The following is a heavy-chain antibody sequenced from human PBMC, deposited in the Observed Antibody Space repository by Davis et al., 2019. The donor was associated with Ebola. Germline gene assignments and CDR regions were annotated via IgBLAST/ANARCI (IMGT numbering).Heavy chain of an antibody. CDR1: GFSFSTYA. CDR3: AISGAYSAVHQYYYYAMDV. Sequence: PGGSLRLSCAASGFSFSTYAMHWVRQAPGKGREWVGFIRDDGSNKYYAVSVKGRFTISRDNSKNTLLLQMNGLRAEDTAVYYCAISGAYSAVHQYYYYAMDVWGKGTTVTVSS. V-gene: IGHV3-30*02. J-gene: IGHJ6*04. CDR2: IRDDGSNK. D-gene: IGHD1-26*01.